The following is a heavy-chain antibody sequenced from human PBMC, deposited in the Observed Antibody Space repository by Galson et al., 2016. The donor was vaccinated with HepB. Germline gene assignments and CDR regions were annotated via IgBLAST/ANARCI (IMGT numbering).Heavy chain of an antibody. Sequence: SVKVSCKASGGTFSSYGISWVRQAPGQGLEWMGGIIPIFGTANYAQKFQGRVTITADESTSTAYMELSSLRSEDTAVYYCAWDRTLAVAWGYGMDVWGQGTTVTVSS. D-gene: IGHD6-19*01. CDR3: AWDRTLAVAWGYGMDV. CDR1: GGTFSSYG. V-gene: IGHV1-69*13. CDR2: IIPIFGTA. J-gene: IGHJ6*02.